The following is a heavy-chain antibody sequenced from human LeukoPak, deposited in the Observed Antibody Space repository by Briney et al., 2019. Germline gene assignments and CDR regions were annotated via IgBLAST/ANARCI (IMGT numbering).Heavy chain of an antibody. J-gene: IGHJ4*02. Sequence: SGTLSLTCAVYGGSFSGYYWSWIRQPPGKGLEWIGEINHSGSTNYNPSLKSRVTISVDTSKNQFSLKLSSVTAADTAVYYCARRSISITIFGVVIHSYFDYWGQGTLVTVSS. CDR2: INHSGST. CDR3: ARRSISITIFGVVIHSYFDY. D-gene: IGHD3-3*01. CDR1: GGSFSGYY. V-gene: IGHV4-34*01.